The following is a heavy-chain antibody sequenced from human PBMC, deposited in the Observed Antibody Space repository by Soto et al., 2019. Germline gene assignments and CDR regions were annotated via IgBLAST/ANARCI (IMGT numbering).Heavy chain of an antibody. D-gene: IGHD3-22*01. CDR3: ARHGYYYDSTGYYYFV. CDR1: GGSISSTNHY. J-gene: IGHJ4*02. Sequence: QLQLQESGPGLVKPSETLSLACTVSGGSISSTNHYWGWIRQPPGKGLEWIGDIYYSGMTRYNPSLKGRVTISVDTSKNQFSLKLSSVTAADTAVYYCARHGYYYDSTGYYYFVWGQGTLATVSS. CDR2: IYYSGMT. V-gene: IGHV4-39*01.